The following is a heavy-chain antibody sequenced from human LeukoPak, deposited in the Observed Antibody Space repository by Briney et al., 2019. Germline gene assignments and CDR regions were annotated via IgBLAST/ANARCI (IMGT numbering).Heavy chain of an antibody. D-gene: IGHD5-12*01. Sequence: SETLSLTCSVSGGSISSYYWSWIRQPPGKGLEWIGYLFYSGNTNSNPSLKSRVTILADTSKNQFSLRLNSVTAADTAVYFCGRVRTGNTGSPEYFADWGQGTLVTVSS. V-gene: IGHV4-59*01. CDR2: LFYSGNT. CDR1: GGSISSYY. J-gene: IGHJ1*01. CDR3: GRVRTGNTGSPEYFAD.